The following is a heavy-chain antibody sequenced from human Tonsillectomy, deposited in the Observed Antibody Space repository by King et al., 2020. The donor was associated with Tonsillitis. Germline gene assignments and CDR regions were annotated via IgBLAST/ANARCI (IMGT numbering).Heavy chain of an antibody. CDR1: GYTFTSYG. V-gene: IGHV1-18*04. CDR2: ISAYNGNT. CDR3: ARDSNDLYYSYYGMDV. Sequence: VQLVESGAEVKKPGASVKVSCKASGYTFTSYGISWVRQAPGQGLEWMGWISAYNGNTNYAQKLQGRVTMTTDTSTSTAYMELRSLRSDDTAVDYCARDSNDLYYSYYGMDVWGQGTTVTVSS. J-gene: IGHJ6*02.